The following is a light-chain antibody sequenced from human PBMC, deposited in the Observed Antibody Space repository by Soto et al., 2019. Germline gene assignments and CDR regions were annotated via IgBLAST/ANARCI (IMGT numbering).Light chain of an antibody. Sequence: DIQMTQSPSTLSASVGDRVTITCRASQSISSWLAWYQQKPGKAPKLLIYKASSLKSWVPSRFSGSGSGTEFTLTISSLQTDDFATYYCQQYNRYWTFGQGTKVEIK. J-gene: IGKJ1*01. V-gene: IGKV1-5*03. CDR1: QSISSW. CDR2: KAS. CDR3: QQYNRYWT.